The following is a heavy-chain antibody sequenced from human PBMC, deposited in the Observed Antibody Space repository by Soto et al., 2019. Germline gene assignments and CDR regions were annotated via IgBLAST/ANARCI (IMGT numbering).Heavy chain of an antibody. D-gene: IGHD4-17*01. CDR3: AKVYGDYEDDFDY. CDR2: ISGSGGST. CDR1: GFTFSSYA. Sequence: EVQLLESGGGLVQPGGSLRLSCAASGFTFSSYAMSWVRQAPGRGLEWVSGISGSGGSTFYADPVKGRFTISRDNSKNTLYVQMNSLRAEDTAVYYCAKVYGDYEDDFDYWGQGTLVTVSS. V-gene: IGHV3-23*01. J-gene: IGHJ4*02.